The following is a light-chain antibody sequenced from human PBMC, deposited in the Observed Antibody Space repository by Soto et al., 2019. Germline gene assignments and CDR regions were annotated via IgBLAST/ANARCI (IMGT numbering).Light chain of an antibody. CDR3: NSYTSKSTGV. CDR2: EVS. J-gene: IGLJ1*01. V-gene: IGLV2-14*01. CDR1: SSDVGGYNY. Sequence: QSALTQPASVSGSPGQSITISCTGTSSDVGGYNYVSWYQQHPGKAPKLIIYEVSNRPSGVSNRSSGSKSGNTASLTISGRQAEDEADYYCNSYTSKSTGVFGTGTKLTVL.